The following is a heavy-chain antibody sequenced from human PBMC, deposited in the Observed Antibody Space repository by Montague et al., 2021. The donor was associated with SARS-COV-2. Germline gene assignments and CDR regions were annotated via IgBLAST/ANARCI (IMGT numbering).Heavy chain of an antibody. CDR3: ATGDRAFDF. D-gene: IGHD2-21*01. Sequence: SETLSLTCTVSGGPIRNWHWNWIRQAGGKGLEFIGRIYPSGNTNXSPSLKSRVTMSLDTSKNELSLRLTSMTAADTDVYYCATGDRAFDFWGQGTLVTVSS. CDR2: IYPSGNT. CDR1: GGPIRNWH. J-gene: IGHJ4*02. V-gene: IGHV4-4*07.